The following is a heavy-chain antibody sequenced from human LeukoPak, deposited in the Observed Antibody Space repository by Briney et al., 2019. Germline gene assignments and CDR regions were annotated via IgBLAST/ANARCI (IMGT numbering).Heavy chain of an antibody. CDR1: GFTFSDYY. CDR3: ARGAVAAFDI. V-gene: IGHV3-11*01. CDR2: ISSSGSTI. J-gene: IGHJ3*02. D-gene: IGHD6-19*01. Sequence: GGSLRLTCAAYGFTFSDYYMSWIRQAPGKGLEWASYISSSGSTIYYADSVKGRFTISRDNAKNSLYLQMNSLRAEDTAVYYCARGAVAAFDIWRQGTMVTVSS.